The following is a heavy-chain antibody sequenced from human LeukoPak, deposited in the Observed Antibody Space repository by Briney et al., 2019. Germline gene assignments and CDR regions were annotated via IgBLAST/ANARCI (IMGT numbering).Heavy chain of an antibody. CDR2: IIPIFGTA. V-gene: IGHV1-69*13. D-gene: IGHD6-19*01. Sequence: SVTVSFTASGGTFSIYAISWVRQAPGQGLEWMGGIIPIFGTANYAQKFQGRVTITADESTSTAYMELSSLRSEDTAVYYCATDRGTQWLMLGFDPWGQGTLVTVSS. J-gene: IGHJ5*02. CDR1: GGTFSIYA. CDR3: ATDRGTQWLMLGFDP.